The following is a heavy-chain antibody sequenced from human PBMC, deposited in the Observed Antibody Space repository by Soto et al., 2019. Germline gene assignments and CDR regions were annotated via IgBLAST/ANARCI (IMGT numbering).Heavy chain of an antibody. V-gene: IGHV4-31*03. D-gene: IGHD6-19*01. J-gene: IGHJ5*02. Sequence: LSLTCFVSGYSITAGGYYWSWIRHHPGKGLEWIGSFYSSGSIIYNPSLRSRVSISGDTSSNQFSMSLTSVTAADTARYYCARMYSSGSGWFHPWGQGTLVTVSS. CDR1: GYSITAGGYY. CDR3: ARMYSSGSGWFHP. CDR2: FYSSGSI.